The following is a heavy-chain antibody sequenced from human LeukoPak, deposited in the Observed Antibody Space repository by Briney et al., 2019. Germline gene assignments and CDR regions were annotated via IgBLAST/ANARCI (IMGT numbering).Heavy chain of an antibody. J-gene: IGHJ4*02. Sequence: SETLSLTCTVSGGCISNYYWSWIRQPPGKGLEWIGYIYYSGSTNYNPSLKSRVTISVDTSKNQFSLKLSSVTAADTAVYYCARHLPSTTGRSYFDYWGQGTLVTVSS. CDR1: GGCISNYY. CDR3: ARHLPSTTGRSYFDY. D-gene: IGHD1-1*01. V-gene: IGHV4-59*08. CDR2: IYYSGST.